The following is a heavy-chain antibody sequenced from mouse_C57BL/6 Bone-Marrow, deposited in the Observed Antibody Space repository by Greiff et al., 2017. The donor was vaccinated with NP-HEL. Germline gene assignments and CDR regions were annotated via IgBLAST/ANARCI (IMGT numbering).Heavy chain of an antibody. CDR2: INSDGGST. J-gene: IGHJ2*01. CDR3: ASQFPYYYGSSRGY. D-gene: IGHD1-1*01. V-gene: IGHV5-2*01. Sequence: EVKLMESGGGLVQPGESLKLSCESNEYEFPSHDMSWVRKTPEKRLELVAAINSDGGSTYYPDTMERRFIISRDNTKKTLYLQMSSLRSEDTALYYCASQFPYYYGSSRGYWGQGTTLTVSS. CDR1: EYEFPSHD.